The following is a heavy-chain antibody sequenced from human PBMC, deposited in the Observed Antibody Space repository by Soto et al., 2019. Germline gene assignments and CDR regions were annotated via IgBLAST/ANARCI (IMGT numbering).Heavy chain of an antibody. CDR2: IIPIFGTA. J-gene: IGHJ6*02. Sequence: QVQLVQSGAEVKKPGSSVKVSCKASGGTFSSYAISWVRQAPGQGLEWMGGIIPIFGTANYAQKFQGRVTITADESTSTAYMELSSLRSEDTAVYYCARREASATAMRGVVYYYYGMDVWGQGTTVTVSS. D-gene: IGHD2-21*02. CDR3: ARREASATAMRGVVYYYYGMDV. CDR1: GGTFSSYA. V-gene: IGHV1-69*01.